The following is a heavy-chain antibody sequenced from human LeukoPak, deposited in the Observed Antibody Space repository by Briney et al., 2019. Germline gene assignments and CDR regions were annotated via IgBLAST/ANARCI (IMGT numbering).Heavy chain of an antibody. D-gene: IGHD3-16*01. Sequence: GESLRLSCATSGFSFNRRGMNWVRHPPGKGLEWVSYISPRSETIYYAESVKGRFTVSRDDSKDSLYLQMHTLRAEDTAVYYCARLDGPTVFTYYMDLWGKGTTVTVAS. J-gene: IGHJ6*03. V-gene: IGHV3-48*04. CDR2: ISPRSETI. CDR3: ARLDGPTVFTYYMDL. CDR1: GFSFNRRG.